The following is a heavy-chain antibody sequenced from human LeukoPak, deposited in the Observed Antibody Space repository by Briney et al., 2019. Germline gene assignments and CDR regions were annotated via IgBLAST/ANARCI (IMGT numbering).Heavy chain of an antibody. D-gene: IGHD6-13*01. CDR2: ISAYNGNT. J-gene: IGHJ6*03. CDR1: GYTFTSYG. Sequence: GASVKVSCKASGYTFTSYGISWVRQAPGQGLEWMGWISAYNGNTNYAQKLQGRVTMTTDTSTGTAYMELRSLRSDDTAVYYCARVAAAVDTGGYYYYYYMDVWGKGTTVTVSS. CDR3: ARVAAAVDTGGYYYYYYMDV. V-gene: IGHV1-18*01.